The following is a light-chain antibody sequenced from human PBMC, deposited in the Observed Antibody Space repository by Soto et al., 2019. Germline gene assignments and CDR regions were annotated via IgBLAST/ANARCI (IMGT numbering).Light chain of an antibody. Sequence: DIQMTQSPSSLSASAGHRVTITCRASQTISNSLNWYQQKQGKAPKLLIYAASSLQSGVPSRFSGSGSGTDFTLTISSLQPEDFATYYCQQSYNTPPWT. J-gene: IGKJ1*01. CDR2: AAS. CDR3: QQSYNTPPWT. V-gene: IGKV1-39*01. CDR1: QTISNS.